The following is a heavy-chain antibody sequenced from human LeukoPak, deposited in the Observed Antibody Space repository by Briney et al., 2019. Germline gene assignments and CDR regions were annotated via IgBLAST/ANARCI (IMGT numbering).Heavy chain of an antibody. CDR3: AREDDWNYEDY. CDR2: ISWNSGSI. Sequence: GRSLRLSCAASGFTFDDYAMHWVRQAPGKGLEWVSGISWNSGSIGYADSVKGRFTISRDNAKNSLYLQMNSLRAEDTAIYYCAREDDWNYEDYWGQGTLVTVSS. D-gene: IGHD1-7*01. CDR1: GFTFDDYA. J-gene: IGHJ4*02. V-gene: IGHV3-9*01.